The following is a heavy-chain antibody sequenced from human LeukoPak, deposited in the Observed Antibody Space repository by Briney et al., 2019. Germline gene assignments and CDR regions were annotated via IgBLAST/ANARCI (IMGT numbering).Heavy chain of an antibody. Sequence: GGSLRLSCAASGFTFSSYSMNWVRQAPGKGLEWVSSISSSSSYIYYADSVKGRFTISRDNAKNSLYLQMNSLRAEDTAVYYCARFVLRYFDWYYGMDVWGQGTTVTVSS. J-gene: IGHJ6*02. D-gene: IGHD3-9*01. CDR1: GFTFSSYS. CDR2: ISSSSSYI. V-gene: IGHV3-21*01. CDR3: ARFVLRYFDWYYGMDV.